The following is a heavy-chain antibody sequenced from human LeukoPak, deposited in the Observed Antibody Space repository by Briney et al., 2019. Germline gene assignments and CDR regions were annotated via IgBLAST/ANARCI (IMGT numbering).Heavy chain of an antibody. J-gene: IGHJ6*03. Sequence: GASVKVSCKASGYTFTSYDINWVRQATGQGLEWMGWMNPNSGNTGYAQKFQGRVTITRNTSISTAYMELSSLRSEDTAVYYCARDYYDSSGYYYYYYYLDVWGKGTTVTISS. CDR3: ARDYYDSSGYYYYYYYLDV. V-gene: IGHV1-8*03. CDR1: GYTFTSYD. CDR2: MNPNSGNT. D-gene: IGHD3-22*01.